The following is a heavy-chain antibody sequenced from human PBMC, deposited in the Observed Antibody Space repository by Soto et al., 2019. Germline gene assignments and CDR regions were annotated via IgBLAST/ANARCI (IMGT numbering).Heavy chain of an antibody. V-gene: IGHV4-34*01. Sequence: QVQLQQWGAGLLKPSETLSLTCAVYGGSFSGYYWSWIRQPPGKGLEWIGEINHSGSTNYNPSLKSRVTISVDTSKNQFSLKLSSVTAADTAVYYCARWYGAVPELNWFDPWGQGTLVTVSS. J-gene: IGHJ5*02. D-gene: IGHD6-19*01. CDR2: INHSGST. CDR1: GGSFSGYY. CDR3: ARWYGAVPELNWFDP.